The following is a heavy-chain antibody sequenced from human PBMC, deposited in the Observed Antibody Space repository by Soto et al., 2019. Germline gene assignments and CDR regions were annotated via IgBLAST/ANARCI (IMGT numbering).Heavy chain of an antibody. Sequence: QVQHVQSGTEARKPGAPGKVSSRASGYNFTGYAIQWVRQAPGQRLEWMGWIAAGNGNTRYSQKFQDRVTISRDISASTAYMELTSLRSEDTAIYYCATTASGTNYFDHWGQGNLVTVYS. CDR1: GYNFTGYA. J-gene: IGHJ4*02. CDR2: IAAGNGNT. V-gene: IGHV1-3*01. CDR3: ATTASGTNYFDH. D-gene: IGHD4-4*01.